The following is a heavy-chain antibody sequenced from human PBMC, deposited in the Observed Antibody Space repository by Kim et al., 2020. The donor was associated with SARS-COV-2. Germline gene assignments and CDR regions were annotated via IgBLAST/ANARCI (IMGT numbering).Heavy chain of an antibody. J-gene: IGHJ5*02. CDR3: AKTDPTYHLGA. CDR2: ISGSGGTT. Sequence: GGSLRLSCAASGFTFSSYGMNWVRQAPGKGLEWVSSISGSGGTTYYADSVKGRFTVSRDNSKNTLYLQMNSLRAEDTAIYYCAKTDPTYHLGAWGQGTLVTVSS. D-gene: IGHD3-16*01. V-gene: IGHV3-23*01. CDR1: GFTFSSYG.